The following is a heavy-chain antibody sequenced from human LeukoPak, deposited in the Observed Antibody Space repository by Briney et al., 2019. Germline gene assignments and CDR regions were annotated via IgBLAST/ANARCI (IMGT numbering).Heavy chain of an antibody. V-gene: IGHV1-2*02. CDR2: INPKTGVT. J-gene: IGHJ4*02. Sequence: ASVKVSCKTSGYSFTAFYLHWVRQAPGQGFEWMGWINPKTGVTKSAQKFQGRVTMTRDTSISTAYVELKRLTSEDTAVYYCARDDEVLLFLGAYWGQGTLVTVSS. CDR3: ARDDEVLLFLGAY. CDR1: GYSFTAFY. D-gene: IGHD3-16*01.